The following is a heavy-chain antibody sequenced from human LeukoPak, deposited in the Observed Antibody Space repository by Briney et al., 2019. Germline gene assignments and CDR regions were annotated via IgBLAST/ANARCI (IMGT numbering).Heavy chain of an antibody. D-gene: IGHD3-22*01. CDR3: ASSGNYYDSSGYLDY. CDR2: IYTSGST. CDR1: GGSISSYY. V-gene: IGHV4-4*09. Sequence: PSGTLSLTCTVSGGSISSYYWSWIRQPPGKGLEWIGYIYTSGSTNYNPSLKSRVTISVDTSKNQFSLKLSSVTAADTAVYYCASSGNYYDSSGYLDYWGQGTLVTVSS. J-gene: IGHJ4*02.